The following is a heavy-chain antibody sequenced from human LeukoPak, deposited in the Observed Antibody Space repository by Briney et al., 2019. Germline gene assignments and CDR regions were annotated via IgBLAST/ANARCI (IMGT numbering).Heavy chain of an antibody. Sequence: GGSLRLSCSTSGFTFRTFAMSWVRQAPGKGLEWVSSIGGGDTYYADFVKGRFIISRDDSRSTVDLQMSSLRAEDTAVYYCAKDGQSFNSMYDYFDSWGPGTLVTVSS. J-gene: IGHJ4*02. CDR1: GFTFRTFA. CDR3: AKDGQSFNSMYDYFDS. CDR2: IGGGDT. D-gene: IGHD2-8*01. V-gene: IGHV3-23*01.